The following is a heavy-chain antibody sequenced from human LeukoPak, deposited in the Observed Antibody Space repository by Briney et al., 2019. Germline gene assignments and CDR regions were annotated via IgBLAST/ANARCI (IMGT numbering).Heavy chain of an antibody. J-gene: IGHJ4*02. V-gene: IGHV4-59*01. D-gene: IGHD3-16*01. CDR1: GGSISSYY. Sequence: SETLSLTCTVSGGSISSYYWSWIRQPPGKGLEWIGYIYYSGSTNYNPSLKSRVTISVDTSKNQFSLKLSSVTAADTAVYYCARGGGPWDYFDYWGQGTLVTVSS. CDR2: IYYSGST. CDR3: ARGGGPWDYFDY.